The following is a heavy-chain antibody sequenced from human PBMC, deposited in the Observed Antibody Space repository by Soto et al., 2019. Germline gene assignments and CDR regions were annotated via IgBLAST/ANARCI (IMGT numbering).Heavy chain of an antibody. D-gene: IGHD3-22*01. CDR3: SRALTHYYDTSGPAFGY. CDR1: GFTFSSFD. Sequence: DVQLVESGGALVQPGGSLRLSCVGSGFTFSSFDMNWVRQAPGKGLEWISYISRRGIRTYYADSVKGRFTISRDNAENSLFLQMNSLRVEDTTVYYCSRALTHYYDTSGPAFGYWGQGTLLTVSS. CDR2: ISRRGIRT. J-gene: IGHJ4*02. V-gene: IGHV3-48*03.